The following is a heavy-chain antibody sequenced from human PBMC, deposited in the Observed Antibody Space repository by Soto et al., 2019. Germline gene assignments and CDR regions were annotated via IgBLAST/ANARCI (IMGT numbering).Heavy chain of an antibody. D-gene: IGHD3-9*01. CDR2: IYPGDSDT. CDR1: GYKVSTLHNFTSYW. CDR3: ASSHILTGSVNGLYF. Sequence: GESLKISCMGSGYKVSTLHNFTSYWIAWVRQMPGKGLEWMGIIYPGDSDTRYSPSFQGQVTISADKSISTAYLQWSNLKASETAMYYCASSHILTGSVNGLYFWGQGTTVTVSS. V-gene: IGHV5-51*01. J-gene: IGHJ6*02.